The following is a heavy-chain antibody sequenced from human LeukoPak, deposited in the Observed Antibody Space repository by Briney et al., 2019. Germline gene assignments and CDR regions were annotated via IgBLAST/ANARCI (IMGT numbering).Heavy chain of an antibody. CDR3: AKVSGYCSGGSCFNY. D-gene: IGHD2-15*01. CDR1: GFTFSSYA. V-gene: IGHV3-23*01. Sequence: GGSLRLSCAASGFTFSSYAMSWVRQAPGKGLEWVSAISGSGGSTYYADSVKGRFNISRDNSKNTLYLQMNSLRAEDTAVYYCAKVSGYCSGGSCFNYWGQGTLVTVSS. CDR2: ISGSGGST. J-gene: IGHJ4*02.